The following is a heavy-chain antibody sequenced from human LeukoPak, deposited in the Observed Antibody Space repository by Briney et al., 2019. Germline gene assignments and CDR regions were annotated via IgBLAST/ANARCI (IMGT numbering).Heavy chain of an antibody. CDR2: ISAYNGNT. V-gene: IGHV1-18*04. CDR1: GYTFTNYA. J-gene: IGHJ4*02. D-gene: IGHD6-19*01. CDR3: ARDRVAGAFYFDY. Sequence: ALVKVSCKASGYTFTNYALSWVRQAPGQGLEWMGWISAYNGNTNYAQKFQGRVTMTTDTSTSTAYLELRSLRSDDTAVYYCARDRVAGAFYFDYWGQGTLVTVSS.